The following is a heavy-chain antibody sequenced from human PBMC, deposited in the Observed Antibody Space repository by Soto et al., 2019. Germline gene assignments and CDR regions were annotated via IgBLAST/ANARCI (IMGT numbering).Heavy chain of an antibody. Sequence: SDTLSLTCAVYGGSFSGYYWSWIRQPPGKGLEWIGEINHSGSTNYNPSLKSRVTISVDTSKNQFSLKLSSVTAADTAVYYCARGRRRITMVRGVPPPLLIDYCGQGTLVTVSS. D-gene: IGHD3-10*01. V-gene: IGHV4-34*01. J-gene: IGHJ4*02. CDR3: ARGRRRITMVRGVPPPLLIDY. CDR2: INHSGST. CDR1: GGSFSGYY.